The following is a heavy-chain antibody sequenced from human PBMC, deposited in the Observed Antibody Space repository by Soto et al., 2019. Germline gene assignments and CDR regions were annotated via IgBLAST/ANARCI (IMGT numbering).Heavy chain of an antibody. Sequence: ASVKVSCKASGGTFSSYAISWVRQAPGQGLEWMGGIIPIFGTANYAQKFQGRVTITADESTSTAYMELSSLRSEDTAVYYCARDRPCSGGSCYDYWGQGTLVTVSS. D-gene: IGHD2-15*01. CDR2: IIPIFGTA. V-gene: IGHV1-69*13. CDR3: ARDRPCSGGSCYDY. J-gene: IGHJ4*02. CDR1: GGTFSSYA.